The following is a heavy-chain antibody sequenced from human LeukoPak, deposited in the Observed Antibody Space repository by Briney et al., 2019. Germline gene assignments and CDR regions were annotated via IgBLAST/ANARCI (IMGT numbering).Heavy chain of an antibody. D-gene: IGHD3-22*01. V-gene: IGHV4-4*07. CDR3: ARDQWGYYDSSGYYYFDY. CDR2: IYTSGST. J-gene: IGHJ4*02. Sequence: PSETLSLTCTVSGGSISSYYWSWIRQPAGKGLEWIGRIYTSGSTNYNPSLKSRVTMSVDPSKNQFSLKLSSVTAADTAVYYCARDQWGYYDSSGYYYFDYWGQGTLVTVSS. CDR1: GGSISSYY.